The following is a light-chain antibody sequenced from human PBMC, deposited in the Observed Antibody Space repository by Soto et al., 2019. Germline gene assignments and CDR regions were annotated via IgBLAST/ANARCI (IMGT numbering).Light chain of an antibody. CDR2: AAS. V-gene: IGKV1-39*01. CDR3: QLSYSTPL. CDR1: QSISSY. J-gene: IGKJ4*01. Sequence: DIQMTQSPSSLSASVGDRVTITCRASQSISSYLNWYQQKPGKAPKLLIYAASSLQSGVPSRFSGSGSVTDFTLNISSLQPEDFATYYCQLSYSTPLFGGGTKVEIK.